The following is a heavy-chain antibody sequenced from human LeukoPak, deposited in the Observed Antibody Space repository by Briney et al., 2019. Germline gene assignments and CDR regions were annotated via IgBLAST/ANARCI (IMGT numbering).Heavy chain of an antibody. J-gene: IGHJ4*02. D-gene: IGHD3-16*01. V-gene: IGHV3-7*01. CDR1: GFTFSDSW. CDR3: VRDGGGIFDY. CDR2: IKQDGSER. Sequence: GGSLRLSCAVSGFTFSDSWMSWVRQTPGKRPEWVANIKQDGSERNYVDSVKGRFTISRDNVKRSVYLQMNSLRVEGTAVYFCVRDGGGIFDYWGQGIRVTVSS.